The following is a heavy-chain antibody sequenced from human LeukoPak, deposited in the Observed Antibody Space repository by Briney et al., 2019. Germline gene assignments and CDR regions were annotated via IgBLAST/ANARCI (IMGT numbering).Heavy chain of an antibody. J-gene: IGHJ4*02. V-gene: IGHV4-34*01. D-gene: IGHD4-17*01. CDR3: ARGITVTRGPFPFDY. Sequence: SETLSLTCAVYGGSFSGCYWSWIRQPPGKGLEWIGEINHSGSTNYNPSLKSRVTISVDTSKNQFSLKLSSVTAADTAVYYCARGITVTRGPFPFDYWGQGTLVTVSS. CDR2: INHSGST. CDR1: GGSFSGCY.